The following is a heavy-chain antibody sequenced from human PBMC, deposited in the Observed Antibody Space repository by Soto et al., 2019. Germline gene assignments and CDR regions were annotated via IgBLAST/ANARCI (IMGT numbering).Heavy chain of an antibody. CDR1: GFSLSTSGVG. Sequence: QITLKESGPTLVKPTQTLTLTCTFSGFSLSTSGVGVGWIRQPPGKALEWLALIYWDDDKRYSPSLKSRLTITKDTSKNQVVLTMTNMDPVDTATYYCAYSFYVDYEWNWFDPWGQGTLVTVSS. CDR3: AYSFYVDYEWNWFDP. CDR2: IYWDDDK. V-gene: IGHV2-5*02. J-gene: IGHJ5*02. D-gene: IGHD4-17*01.